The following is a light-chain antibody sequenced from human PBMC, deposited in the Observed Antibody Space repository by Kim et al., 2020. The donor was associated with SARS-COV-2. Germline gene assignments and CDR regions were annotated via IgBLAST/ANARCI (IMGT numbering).Light chain of an antibody. CDR2: AAS. V-gene: IGKV1-9*01. CDR1: QGINNY. Sequence: DIQLTQSPSFLSASAGDRATLTCRASQGINNYLAWYQQKPGKAPNLLIFAASTLHSGIPSRFSGSGSGTEFTLTISSLQPEDFATYYCQHHNSYPITFGGGTKVDIK. CDR3: QHHNSYPIT. J-gene: IGKJ4*02.